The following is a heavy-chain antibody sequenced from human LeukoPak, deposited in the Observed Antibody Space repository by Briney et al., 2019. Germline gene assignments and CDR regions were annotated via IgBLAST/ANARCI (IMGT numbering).Heavy chain of an antibody. D-gene: IGHD3-10*01. CDR1: GFTFSSYA. J-gene: IGHJ4*02. CDR3: ARDHGRCVQALRGVIDY. V-gene: IGHV3-30*04. Sequence: SGGSLRLSCAASGFTFSSYAMRWVRQAPGKGLEWVAVISGGGSNKYYADSVKGRFTISRDNSKNTLYLQMNSLRADDTAVYYCARDHGRCVQALRGVIDYWGEGSPATV. CDR2: ISGGGSNK.